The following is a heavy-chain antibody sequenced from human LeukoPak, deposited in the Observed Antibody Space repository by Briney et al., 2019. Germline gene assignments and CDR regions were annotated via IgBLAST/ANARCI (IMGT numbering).Heavy chain of an antibody. V-gene: IGHV3-30*18. CDR2: MSFDGGDK. Sequence: PGRSLRLSCAASGFTFISFGMHWVRQAPGKGLQWVALMSFDGGDKYYADSVKGRFTISRDNSKDTLFLQMNSLRPEDTAVYYCAKQGRDHCSGGSCYLFDYWGQGTLVTVSS. D-gene: IGHD2-15*01. CDR3: AKQGRDHCSGGSCYLFDY. J-gene: IGHJ4*02. CDR1: GFTFISFG.